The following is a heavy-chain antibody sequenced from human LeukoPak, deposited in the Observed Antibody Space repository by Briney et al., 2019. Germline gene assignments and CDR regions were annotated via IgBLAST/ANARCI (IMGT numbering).Heavy chain of an antibody. CDR3: ARDSGSSGYRFDY. Sequence: TLSLTCTVSGGSISSGGYYWSWIRQPPGKGLEWIGYIYHSGSTYYNPSLKSRVTISVDRSKNQFSLKLSSVTAADTAVYYCARDSGSSGYRFDYWGQGTLVTVSS. CDR2: IYHSGST. V-gene: IGHV4-30-2*01. J-gene: IGHJ4*02. CDR1: GGSISSGGYY. D-gene: IGHD3-22*01.